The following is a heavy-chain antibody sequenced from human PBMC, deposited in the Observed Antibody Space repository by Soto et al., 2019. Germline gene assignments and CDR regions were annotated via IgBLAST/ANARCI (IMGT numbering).Heavy chain of an antibody. D-gene: IGHD4-17*01. CDR3: ARGRTHYGDSPSAEYFQH. CDR2: IYYSGST. CDR1: GGSISSGGYY. V-gene: IGHV4-31*03. Sequence: QVQLQESGPGLVKPSQTLSLTCTVSGGSISSGGYYWSWIRQHPGKGLQWFGYIYYSGSTYYNPSLKSRVTISVDTSKNQFSLKLSSVTAADTAVYYCARGRTHYGDSPSAEYFQHWGQGTLVTVSS. J-gene: IGHJ1*01.